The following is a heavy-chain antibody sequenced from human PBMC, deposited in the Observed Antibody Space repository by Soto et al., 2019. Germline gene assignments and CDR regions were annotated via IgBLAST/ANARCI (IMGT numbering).Heavy chain of an antibody. CDR2: IKHSGSA. CDR3: ARGWSSSWYYYYGMDV. D-gene: IGHD6-13*01. CDR1: GGSFSGYY. V-gene: IGHV4-34*01. J-gene: IGHJ6*02. Sequence: LSETLSLTCAVYGGSFSGYYWSWIRQPPGKGLEWIGEIKHSGSANYNPSLKSRVTISVDTSKNQFSLKLSSVTAADTAVYYCARGWSSSWYYYYGMDVWGQGTTVTVSS.